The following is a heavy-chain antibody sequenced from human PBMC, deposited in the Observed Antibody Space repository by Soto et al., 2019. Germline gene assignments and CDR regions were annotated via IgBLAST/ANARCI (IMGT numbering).Heavy chain of an antibody. Sequence: QVQLQESGPGLVKPSGTLSLTCSVSGGSIVSANWWSWVRLSPGKGLEWIGEIYHSGGTTYNPALKSRFSISVDQSQRLFSLNVSSVTAAETAVYYCARRRLRWSEDPCHAFDLWGQGAPVIVSS. V-gene: IGHV4-4*02. D-gene: IGHD5-18*01. CDR3: ARRRLRWSEDPCHAFDL. CDR1: GGSIVSANW. CDR2: IYHSGGT. J-gene: IGHJ3*01.